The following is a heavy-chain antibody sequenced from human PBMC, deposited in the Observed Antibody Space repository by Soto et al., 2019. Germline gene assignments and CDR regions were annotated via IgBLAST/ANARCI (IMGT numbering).Heavy chain of an antibody. CDR2: ISAYNGNT. Sequence: ASVKVSSKASGYTFTSYGISWVRQAPGQGLEWMGWISAYNGNTNYAQKLQGRVTMTTDTSTSTAYTELRSLRSDDTAVYYCARVAYGFGESSFYYYYYMDVWGKGTTVTVSS. CDR1: GYTFTSYG. J-gene: IGHJ6*03. CDR3: ARVAYGFGESSFYYYYYMDV. D-gene: IGHD3-10*01. V-gene: IGHV1-18*01.